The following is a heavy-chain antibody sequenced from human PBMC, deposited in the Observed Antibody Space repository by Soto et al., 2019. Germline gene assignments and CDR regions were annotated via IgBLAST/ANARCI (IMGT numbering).Heavy chain of an antibody. D-gene: IGHD2-21*02. V-gene: IGHV1-69*01. J-gene: IGHJ4*02. CDR2: IIPIFGTA. CDR3: ARVGYCGGDCYPYDY. CDR1: GGTFSSYA. Sequence: QVQLVQSGAEVKKPGSSVKVSCKASGGTFSSYAISWVRQAPGQGLEWMGGIIPIFGTANYAQKFQGRVTITADEYTSTAYMELSSLRSEDTAVYYCARVGYCGGDCYPYDYWGQGTLVTVYS.